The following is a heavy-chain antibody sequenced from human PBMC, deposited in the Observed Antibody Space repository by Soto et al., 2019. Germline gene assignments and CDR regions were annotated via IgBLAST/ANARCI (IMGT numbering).Heavy chain of an antibody. J-gene: IGHJ5*02. V-gene: IGHV3-48*02. CDR3: ARDNGIAGSFDP. D-gene: IGHD6-13*01. Sequence: EMQLVESGGGLVQPGGSLRLSCAASGLTFSTYSMNWVRQAPGKGLEWISYITSSSTTIFYADSVKGRFTISRDNAKNSLYLQMNSLRDEDTSVYYCARDNGIAGSFDPWGQGTLVTVSS. CDR2: ITSSSTTI. CDR1: GLTFSTYS.